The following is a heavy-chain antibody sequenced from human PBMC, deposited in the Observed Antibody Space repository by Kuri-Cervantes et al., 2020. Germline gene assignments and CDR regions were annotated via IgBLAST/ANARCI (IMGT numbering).Heavy chain of an antibody. CDR2: INHSGST. J-gene: IGHJ4*02. CDR3: ARVRIVVVTASNYFDY. V-gene: IGHV4-39*07. Sequence: GSLRLSCTVSGGSISSSSYYWGWIRQPPGKGLEWIGEINHSGSTNYNPSLKSRVTISVDTSKNQFSLKLSSVTAADTAVYYCARVRIVVVTASNYFDYWGQGTLVTDSS. CDR1: GGSISSSSYY. D-gene: IGHD2-21*02.